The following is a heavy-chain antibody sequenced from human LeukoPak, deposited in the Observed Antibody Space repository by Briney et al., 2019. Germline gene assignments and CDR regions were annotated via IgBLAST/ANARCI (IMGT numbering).Heavy chain of an antibody. Sequence: SETLSLTCTVSGDSISSSNYYWGWIRQPPGKGLEWIGSFYYSGNTYYNPSLTSRVSFSVDTSKNQFSLKLSSVTAADTAVYYCARIGVQLWLRHYYYMDVWGKGTTVTISS. V-gene: IGHV4-39*01. J-gene: IGHJ6*03. CDR3: ARIGVQLWLRHYYYMDV. CDR1: GDSISSSNYY. CDR2: FYYSGNT. D-gene: IGHD5-18*01.